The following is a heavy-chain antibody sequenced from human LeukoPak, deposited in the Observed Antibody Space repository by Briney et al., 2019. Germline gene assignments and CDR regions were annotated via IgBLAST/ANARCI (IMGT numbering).Heavy chain of an antibody. Sequence: SETLSPTCTVSGGSISNYYWSWIRQPPGMGLEWIGYIYYSGNTNYNPSLKSRVTISVDTSKNQLSLKLSSVTAADTAMYYCARRGVYCSSTSCNNWFDPWGQGTLVTVSS. CDR2: IYYSGNT. D-gene: IGHD2-2*01. V-gene: IGHV4-59*08. CDR1: GGSISNYY. J-gene: IGHJ5*02. CDR3: ARRGVYCSSTSCNNWFDP.